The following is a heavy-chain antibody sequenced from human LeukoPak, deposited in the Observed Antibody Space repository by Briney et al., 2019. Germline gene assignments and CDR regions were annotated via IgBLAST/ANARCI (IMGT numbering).Heavy chain of an antibody. CDR2: IYYSGST. CDR1: GGSVSSGSYY. D-gene: IGHD1-26*01. V-gene: IGHV4-61*01. Sequence: SETLSLTCTVSGGSVSSGSYYWNWIRQPPGKGLEWIGYIYYSGSTSYNSSLKSRVTISVDTSKNQFSLKLSSVTAADTAVYYCARVRGSDSGSYHFDYWGQGTLVTVSS. J-gene: IGHJ4*02. CDR3: ARVRGSDSGSYHFDY.